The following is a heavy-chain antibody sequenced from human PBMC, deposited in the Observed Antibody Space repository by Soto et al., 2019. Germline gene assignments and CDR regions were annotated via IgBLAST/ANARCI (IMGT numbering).Heavy chain of an antibody. CDR2: ISSSSSYI. CDR1: GFTFSSYS. D-gene: IGHD2-15*01. V-gene: IGHV3-21*01. Sequence: EVQLVESGGGMVKPGGSLRLSCAASGFTFSSYSMNWVRQAPGKRLEWVSSISSSSSYIYYADSVKGRFTISRDNAKNSLYLQMNSLRAEDTAVYYCARDSCSGGRCYCAHWGQGTLVTVSS. CDR3: ARDSCSGGRCYCAH. J-gene: IGHJ4*02.